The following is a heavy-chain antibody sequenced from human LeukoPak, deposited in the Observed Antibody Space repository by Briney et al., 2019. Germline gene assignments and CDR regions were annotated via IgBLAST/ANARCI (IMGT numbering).Heavy chain of an antibody. CDR2: IRYDGSDK. D-gene: IGHD1-26*01. Sequence: GGSLRLSCAASGFTFSSYGMHWVRQAPGKGLEWVAFIRYDGSDKYYADSVKGRFTISRDNSKNTLYLQMNSLRAEDTAVYYCAKDRDSGSYFFDYWGQGTLVTVSS. J-gene: IGHJ4*02. V-gene: IGHV3-30*02. CDR3: AKDRDSGSYFFDY. CDR1: GFTFSSYG.